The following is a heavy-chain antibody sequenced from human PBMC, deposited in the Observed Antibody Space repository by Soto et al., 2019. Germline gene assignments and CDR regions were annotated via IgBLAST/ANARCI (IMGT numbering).Heavy chain of an antibody. D-gene: IGHD2-2*02. CDR2: INSDGSIT. CDR3: ARALGYCSSTSCYTDAFDI. Sequence: GGSLRLSCAASGFTFSGYWMHWVRQVPGKGLVWVSRINSDGSITGYADSVKGRFTISRENAKNTLYLQMSNLRVEDTAVYFCARALGYCSSTSCYTDAFDIWGQGTMVTVSS. J-gene: IGHJ3*02. V-gene: IGHV3-74*01. CDR1: GFTFSGYW.